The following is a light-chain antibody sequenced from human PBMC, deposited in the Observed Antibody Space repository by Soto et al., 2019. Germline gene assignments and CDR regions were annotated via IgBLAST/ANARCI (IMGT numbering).Light chain of an antibody. CDR2: GAS. CDR3: QQYNNWPPWT. CDR1: QSLSNS. V-gene: IGKV3-15*01. Sequence: EILMTQSPATLSVSPGERATLSCRASQSLSNSELAWYQQKPGQAPRLLIYGASTRATGIPARFSGSGSGTEFTLTISSLQSEDFALYYCQQYNNWPPWTFGQGTKVDIK. J-gene: IGKJ1*01.